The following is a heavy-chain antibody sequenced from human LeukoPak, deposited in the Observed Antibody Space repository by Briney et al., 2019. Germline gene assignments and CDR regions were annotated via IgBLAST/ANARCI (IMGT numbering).Heavy chain of an antibody. CDR3: ARDAAIYDNSAFYYLW. CDR1: GGTFSRYA. CDR2: ITPMFGTA. V-gene: IGHV1-69*13. Sequence: ASVKVSCKASGGTFSRYAISWVRQAPGQGLEWMGGITPMFGTANYAQKFQGRVTITVDESTSTAYMELRGLRSEDTAMYYCARDAAIYDNSAFYYLWWGQGTLVTVSS. J-gene: IGHJ4*02. D-gene: IGHD3-22*01.